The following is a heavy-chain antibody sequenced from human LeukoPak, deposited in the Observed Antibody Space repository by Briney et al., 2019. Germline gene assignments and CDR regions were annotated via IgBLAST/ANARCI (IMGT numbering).Heavy chain of an antibody. Sequence: ASVKVSCKASGYTFTSYGISWVRQAPGQGLVWMGWISAYNGNTNYAQKLQGRVTMTTDTSTSTAYMELRSLRSDDTAVYYCARDITILEVNYYYMDVWGKGTTVTVSS. D-gene: IGHD3-3*01. CDR1: GYTFTSYG. V-gene: IGHV1-18*01. J-gene: IGHJ6*03. CDR2: ISAYNGNT. CDR3: ARDITILEVNYYYMDV.